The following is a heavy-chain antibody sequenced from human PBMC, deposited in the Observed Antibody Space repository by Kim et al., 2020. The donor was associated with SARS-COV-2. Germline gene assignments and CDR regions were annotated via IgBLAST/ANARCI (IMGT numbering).Heavy chain of an antibody. CDR1: GFTVSSNY. J-gene: IGHJ6*02. V-gene: IGHV3-53*01. CDR2: IYSGGST. CDR3: AREGDYDFYYGMDV. Sequence: GGSLRLSCAASGFTVSSNYMSWVRQAPGKGLEWVSVIYSGGSTYYADSVKGRFTIPRDNSKNTLYRQMNSLRAEDTAVYYCAREGDYDFYYGMDVWGQGTTVTVSS.